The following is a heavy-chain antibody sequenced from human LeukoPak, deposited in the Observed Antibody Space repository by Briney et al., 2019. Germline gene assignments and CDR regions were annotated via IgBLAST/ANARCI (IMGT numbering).Heavy chain of an antibody. CDR3: ARSSSTAARPYYYYYMAV. V-gene: IGHV1-8*03. Sequence: ASVKVSCKASGYTFTSYDINWVRQATGQGLEGMGWMNPNSGNTGYAQKFQGRVTITRNTSISTAYIDLSSMRSADPAVYYCARSSSTAARPYYYYYMAVWGKGPTVTVSS. CDR1: GYTFTSYD. J-gene: IGHJ6*03. CDR2: MNPNSGNT. D-gene: IGHD6-6*01.